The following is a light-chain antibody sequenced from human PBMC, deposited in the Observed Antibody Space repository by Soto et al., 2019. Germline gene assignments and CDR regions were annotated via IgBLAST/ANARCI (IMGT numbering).Light chain of an antibody. Sequence: SYELTQPPSVSVAPGQTARITCGGSNIGRKSVHWYQQKPGQAPVVVVYDDRDRPSGIPERFSGSNSGNTATLTISRVEAGDEADYYCNSYTSSTTLVFGGGTKLTVL. CDR3: NSYTSSTTLV. V-gene: IGLV3-21*02. J-gene: IGLJ3*02. CDR1: NIGRKS. CDR2: DDR.